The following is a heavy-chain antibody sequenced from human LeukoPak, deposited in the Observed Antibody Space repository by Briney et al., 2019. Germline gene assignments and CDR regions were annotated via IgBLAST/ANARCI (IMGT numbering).Heavy chain of an antibody. J-gene: IGHJ4*02. CDR2: IIPIFGTA. V-gene: IGHV1-69*05. CDR1: GGTFSSYA. D-gene: IGHD6-13*01. CDR3: ARCPLYSSTFGGCDY. Sequence: SVKVSCKASGGTFSSYAISWVRQAPRQGLEWMGGIIPIFGTANYAQKFQGRVTITTDESTSTAYMELSSLRSEDTAVYYCARCPLYSSTFGGCDYWGQGTLVTVSS.